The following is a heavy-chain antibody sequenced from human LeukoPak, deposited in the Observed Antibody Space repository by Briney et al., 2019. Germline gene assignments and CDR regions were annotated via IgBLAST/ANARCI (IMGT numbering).Heavy chain of an antibody. J-gene: IGHJ5*02. CDR3: ASHIAARPSDWFDP. V-gene: IGHV4-34*01. D-gene: IGHD6-6*01. Sequence: SETLSLTCAVYGGSFSGYYWSWIRQPPGKGLEWIGEINHSGSTNYNPSLKSRVTISVDTSKNQSSLKLSSVTAADTAVYYCASHIAARPSDWFDPWGQGTLVTVSS. CDR2: INHSGST. CDR1: GGSFSGYY.